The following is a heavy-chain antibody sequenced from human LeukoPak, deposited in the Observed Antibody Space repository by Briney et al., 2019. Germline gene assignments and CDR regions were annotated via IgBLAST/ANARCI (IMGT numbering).Heavy chain of an antibody. D-gene: IGHD3-22*01. J-gene: IGHJ4*02. CDR2: ISGSGGST. Sequence: GGSLRLSCAASGFTFSSYAMSWVRQAPGKGLEWVSAISGSGGSTYYADSVKGRFTISRDNSNNTLYLQMNSLRAEDTAVYYCAKGDYYDSSGYDYWGQGTLVTVSS. V-gene: IGHV3-23*01. CDR1: GFTFSSYA. CDR3: AKGDYYDSSGYDY.